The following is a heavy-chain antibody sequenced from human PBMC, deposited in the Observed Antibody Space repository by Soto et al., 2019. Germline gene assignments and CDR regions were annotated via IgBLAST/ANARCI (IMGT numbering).Heavy chain of an antibody. J-gene: IGHJ4*02. V-gene: IGHV3-53*01. CDR1: EFTVSKTY. Sequence: PGGSLGLSCAASEFTVSKTYMPWVRQAPGKGLEWVSFIYSSGSTYYADSVKGRFTISRDNFKNTLYLQMNSLRAEYTAVFYCARGYSYTQPVCDYCSLGTLVTDS. D-gene: IGHD5-18*01. CDR2: IYSSGST. CDR3: ARGYSYTQPVCDY.